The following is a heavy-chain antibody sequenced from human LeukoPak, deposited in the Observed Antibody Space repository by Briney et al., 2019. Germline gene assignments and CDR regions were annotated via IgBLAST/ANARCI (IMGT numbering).Heavy chain of an antibody. J-gene: IGHJ4*02. CDR3: AKSSGYYYPIDY. Sequence: PSETLSLTCTVSGGSISSYYWSWVRQPPGKGLEWIGYIYYTGSTNYNPSLKSRVTISVDTSKNQFSLNLSPVTAADTAVYYCAKSSGYYYPIDYWGQGTLLTVSS. CDR1: GGSISSYY. CDR2: IYYTGST. V-gene: IGHV4-59*01. D-gene: IGHD3-22*01.